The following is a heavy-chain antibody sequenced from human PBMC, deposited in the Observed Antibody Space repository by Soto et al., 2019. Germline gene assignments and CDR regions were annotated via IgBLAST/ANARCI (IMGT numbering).Heavy chain of an antibody. CDR1: GGTFISYV. Sequence: QVLLVQSGAQVKNPVSSVKVSCKASGGTFISYVYNWVRQAPGQGLEWMGGIIPMFNITNFAQKFQGRITITADESTTTAYMELSSLRSEDTAVYYCARWPTVSRPTYGMGVWGQGTTVTVSS. CDR3: ARWPTVSRPTYGMGV. J-gene: IGHJ6*02. D-gene: IGHD4-4*01. CDR2: IIPMFNIT. V-gene: IGHV1-69*01.